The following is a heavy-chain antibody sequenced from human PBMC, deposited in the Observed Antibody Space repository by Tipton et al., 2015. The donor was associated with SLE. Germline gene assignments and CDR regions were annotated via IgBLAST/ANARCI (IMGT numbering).Heavy chain of an antibody. CDR3: ARVRPPLSIFGVVKGTDYYYMDV. CDR1: GGSFSGYY. J-gene: IGHJ6*03. Sequence: TLSLTCAVYGGSFSGYYWSWIRQPPGKGLEWIGEINHRGSTNYNPSLKSRATISVDTSKNQFSLKLSSVTAADTAVYYCARVRPPLSIFGVVKGTDYYYMDVWGKETPVTVSS. V-gene: IGHV4-34*01. D-gene: IGHD3-3*01. CDR2: INHRGST.